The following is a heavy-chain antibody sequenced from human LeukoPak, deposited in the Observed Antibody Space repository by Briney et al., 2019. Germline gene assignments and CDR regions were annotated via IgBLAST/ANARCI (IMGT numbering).Heavy chain of an antibody. CDR1: GFTFSSYG. Sequence: GGSLRLSCAASGFTFSSYGMHWVRQAPGKGLEWVAVISYDGSNKYYADSVKGRFTISRDNSKNTLYLQMNSLRAEDTAVYYCAKDYYDSSGSFRSHTSPFDYWGQGTLVTVSS. CDR2: ISYDGSNK. J-gene: IGHJ4*02. V-gene: IGHV3-30*18. D-gene: IGHD3-22*01. CDR3: AKDYYDSSGSFRSHTSPFDY.